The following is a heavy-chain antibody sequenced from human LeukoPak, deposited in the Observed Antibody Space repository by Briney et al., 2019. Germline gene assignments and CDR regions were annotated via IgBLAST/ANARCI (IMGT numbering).Heavy chain of an antibody. CDR2: INPGDSDT. Sequence: GESLKISCKVSGYSFTNYWIGWVRQMPGKGLEWMGIINPGDSDTRYSPSFQGQVTISVDKSISTVYLQWSSLKAADTAMYYCARSSAPFYCSHGVCSSFDYWGQGTLVTVSS. V-gene: IGHV5-51*01. CDR3: ARSSAPFYCSHGVCSSFDY. CDR1: GYSFTNYW. J-gene: IGHJ4*02. D-gene: IGHD2-8*01.